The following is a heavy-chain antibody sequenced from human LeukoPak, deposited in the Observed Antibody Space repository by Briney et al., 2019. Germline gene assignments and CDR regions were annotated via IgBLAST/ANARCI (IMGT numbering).Heavy chain of an antibody. V-gene: IGHV4-34*01. J-gene: IGHJ5*02. CDR1: GGTFSGYS. CDR2: INHSGST. D-gene: IGHD1-1*01. Sequence: PSETLSLTCAVYGGTFSGYSWIWIRQPPGKGLAWIGEINHSGSTNYNPSLKSRVTISVDASKNQFSLKLSSVTAADTAVYYCARVGSDWNDVRYNWFDPWGQGTLVTVSS. CDR3: ARVGSDWNDVRYNWFDP.